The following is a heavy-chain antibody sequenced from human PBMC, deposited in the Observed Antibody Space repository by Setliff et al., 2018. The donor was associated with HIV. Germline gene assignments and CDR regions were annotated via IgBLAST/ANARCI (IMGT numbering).Heavy chain of an antibody. CDR1: GGSISSYY. CDR3: ARAASIAVAGDH. V-gene: IGHV4-4*07. D-gene: IGHD6-19*01. CDR2: IYTSGST. J-gene: IGHJ4*02. Sequence: SETLSLTCSVSGGSISSYYWSWIRQPAGKGLEWIGRIYTSGSTNYNPSLKSRVTISVDTSKNQFSLKLSSVTAADTAVYYCARAASIAVAGDHWGQGTLVTVSS.